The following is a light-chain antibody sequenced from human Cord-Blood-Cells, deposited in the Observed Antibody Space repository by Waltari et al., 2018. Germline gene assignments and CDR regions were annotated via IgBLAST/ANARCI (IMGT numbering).Light chain of an antibody. Sequence: EIVMTLSPATLSVSPGERAALSSRASQSVSSNLAWYQQKPGQAPRLLIYGASTRATGIPARFSGSGSGTEFTLTISSLQSEDFAVYYCQQYNNWPLTFGPGTKVDIK. CDR2: GAS. J-gene: IGKJ3*01. CDR3: QQYNNWPLT. V-gene: IGKV3-15*01. CDR1: QSVSSN.